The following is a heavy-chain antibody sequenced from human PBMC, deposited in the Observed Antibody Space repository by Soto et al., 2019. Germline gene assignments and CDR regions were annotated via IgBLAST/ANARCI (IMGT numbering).Heavy chain of an antibody. CDR2: ISNDGSNK. D-gene: IGHD6-13*01. J-gene: IGHJ6*02. V-gene: IGHV3-30*18. CDR3: AKDYSTWCMDV. CDR1: GFTFRSYG. Sequence: QVQLVESGGGVVQPGRSLRLSCAASGFTFRSYGMHWVRQAPGKGLEWVAVISNDGSNKYYADSVKGRFTISRDTSKNPLYLQMNSLRAEDTAVYYCAKDYSTWCMDVWGQGTTVTVSS.